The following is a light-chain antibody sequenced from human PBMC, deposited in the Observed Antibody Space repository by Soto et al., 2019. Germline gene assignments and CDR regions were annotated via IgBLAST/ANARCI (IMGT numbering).Light chain of an antibody. Sequence: QSALTQPASVSGSPGQSITISCTGTSSDVGGYNYVSWYQQHPGKAPKLMIYDVSNRPSGVSNRFSGSKSGNTASLTISGLQAEDEADYYCSSYTSSSTRVFGTGTKLTVX. CDR3: SSYTSSSTRV. CDR1: SSDVGGYNY. CDR2: DVS. J-gene: IGLJ1*01. V-gene: IGLV2-14*01.